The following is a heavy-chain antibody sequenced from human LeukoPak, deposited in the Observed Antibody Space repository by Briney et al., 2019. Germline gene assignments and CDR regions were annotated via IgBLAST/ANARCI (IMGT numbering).Heavy chain of an antibody. D-gene: IGHD3-22*01. CDR3: ARDGGDYYDSSGYPFHH. J-gene: IGHJ1*01. CDR1: GFTFSTYT. Sequence: GGSLRLSCVASGFTFSTYTMNWVRQAPGKGLEWVSSISTSSSYIYYADSVKGRFTISRDNAKKSLYLQMNSLRAGDTAVYYCARDGGDYYDSSGYPFHHWGQGTLVTVSS. CDR2: ISTSSSYI. V-gene: IGHV3-21*01.